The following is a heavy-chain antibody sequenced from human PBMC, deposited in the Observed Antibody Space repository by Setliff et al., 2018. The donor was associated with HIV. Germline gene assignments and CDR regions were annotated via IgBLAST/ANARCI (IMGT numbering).Heavy chain of an antibody. CDR3: NSRDSSGWYDQH. D-gene: IGHD6-13*01. CDR2: IKQDGNT. CDR1: GFTFGSYW. J-gene: IGHJ1*01. Sequence: GGSLRLSCAASGFTFGSYWMSWVRQAPGKGLEWMANIKQDGNTHYADSVKGRFAISRDNAKNSLYLQMNSLKTEDTAVYYCNSRDSSGWYDQHWGQGTLVTVSS. V-gene: IGHV3-7*03.